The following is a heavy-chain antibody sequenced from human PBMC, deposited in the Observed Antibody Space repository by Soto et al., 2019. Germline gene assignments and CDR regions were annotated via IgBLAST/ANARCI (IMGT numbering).Heavy chain of an antibody. J-gene: IGHJ4*02. CDR2: ISSYNGNT. CDR3: AISDYYDRSGYYCY. Sequence: ASVKVSCKTSGYTFSNYGITWVRQAPGQGLEWMGWISSYNGNTNYVKKFQGRVTMTTDTSTSTAYMELKSLRFDDTAVYYCAISDYYDRSGYYCYWGQGTLVTVSS. D-gene: IGHD3-22*01. CDR1: GYTFSNYG. V-gene: IGHV1-18*04.